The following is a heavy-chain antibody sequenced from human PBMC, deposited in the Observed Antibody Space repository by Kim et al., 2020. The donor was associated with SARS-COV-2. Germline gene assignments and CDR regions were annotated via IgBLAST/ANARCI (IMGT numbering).Heavy chain of an antibody. J-gene: IGHJ6*02. D-gene: IGHD2-2*01. V-gene: IGHV3-13*01. Sequence: SVKGRFTISRENAKNSLYLQMNSLRAGDTAVYYCARGGSSSEGETYGMDVWGQGTTVTVSS. CDR3: ARGGSSSEGETYGMDV.